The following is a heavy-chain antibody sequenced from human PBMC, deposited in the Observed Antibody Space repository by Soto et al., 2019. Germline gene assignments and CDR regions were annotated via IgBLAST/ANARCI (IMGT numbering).Heavy chain of an antibody. V-gene: IGHV4-30-2*01. CDR2: IYHSGST. J-gene: IGHJ4*02. Sequence: SETLSLTCAVSGGSISSGGYSWSWIRQPPGKGLEWIGYIYHSGSTYYNPSLKSRVTISVDRSKNQFSLKLSSVTAADTAVYYCARGWGSGSYYLDYWGQGTLVTVSS. CDR3: ARGWGSGSYYLDY. D-gene: IGHD1-26*01. CDR1: GGSISSGGYS.